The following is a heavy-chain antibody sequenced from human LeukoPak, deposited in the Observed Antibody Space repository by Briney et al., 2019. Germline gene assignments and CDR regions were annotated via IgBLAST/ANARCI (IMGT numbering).Heavy chain of an antibody. D-gene: IGHD4-23*01. V-gene: IGHV4-38-2*02. J-gene: IGHJ3*02. CDR2: IYHSGST. CDR1: GYSISSGYY. Sequence: SETLSLTCTDSGYSISSGYYWGWIRQPPGKGLEWIGSIYHSGSTYYNPSLKSRVTISVDTSKNQFSLKLSSVTAADTAVYYCARVQIDYGGNSRAFDIWGQGTMVTVSS. CDR3: ARVQIDYGGNSRAFDI.